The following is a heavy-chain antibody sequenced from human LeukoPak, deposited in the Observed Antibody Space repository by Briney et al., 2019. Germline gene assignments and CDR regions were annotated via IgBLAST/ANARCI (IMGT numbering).Heavy chain of an antibody. CDR3: ANLKTNSRSVDY. D-gene: IGHD6-13*01. V-gene: IGHV3-23*01. J-gene: IGHJ4*02. CDR2: ISGSGGST. Sequence: GGSLRLSCAASGFTFSSYAMSWVRQAPGKGLEWVSAISGSGGSTYYADSVKGRFTISRDNSKNTLYLQMNSLRAEDTAVYYCANLKTNSRSVDYWGQGTLVTVTS. CDR1: GFTFSSYA.